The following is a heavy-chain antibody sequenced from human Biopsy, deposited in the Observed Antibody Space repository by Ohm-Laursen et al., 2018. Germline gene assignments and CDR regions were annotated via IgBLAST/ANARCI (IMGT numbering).Heavy chain of an antibody. V-gene: IGHV3-48*01. J-gene: IGHJ3*02. CDR3: ERRAI. CDR2: ISSTSSAT. CDR1: VFTFSTYA. Sequence: SLRLSRAASVFTFSTYAMYWVRQAPRQGLEWISYISSTSSATYYADSVKGRFTVSKDNAMNSLFLQMNSLSAEDTAVYYCERRAIWGQGTTVTVSS.